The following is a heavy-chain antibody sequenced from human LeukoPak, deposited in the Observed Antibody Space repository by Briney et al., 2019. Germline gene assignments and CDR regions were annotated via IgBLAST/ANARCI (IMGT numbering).Heavy chain of an antibody. J-gene: IGHJ6*02. Sequence: SETLSLTCTVSGGSISSYYWSWIRQPPGKGLEWIGYIYYSGSTNYNPSLKSRVTISVDTSKNQFSLKLSSVTAADTAVYYCARAGIGIAAAYYYYGMDVWGRGTTVTVSS. CDR3: ARAGIGIAAAYYYYGMDV. D-gene: IGHD6-13*01. CDR2: IYYSGST. V-gene: IGHV4-59*01. CDR1: GGSISSYY.